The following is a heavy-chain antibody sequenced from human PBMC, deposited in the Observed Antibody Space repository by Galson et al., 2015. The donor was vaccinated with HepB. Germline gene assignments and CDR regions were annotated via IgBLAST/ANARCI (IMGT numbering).Heavy chain of an antibody. CDR3: ARDETPTTYYDFWSGYYPRYYYGMDV. CDR1: GFTFSSYS. Sequence: SLRLSCAASGFTFSSYSMNWVRQAPGKGLEWVSSISSSSSYIYYADSVKGRFTISRDNAKNSLYLQMNSLRAEDTAVYYCARDETPTTYYDFWSGYYPRYYYGMDVWGQGTMVTVSS. J-gene: IGHJ6*02. D-gene: IGHD3-3*01. V-gene: IGHV3-21*01. CDR2: ISSSSSYI.